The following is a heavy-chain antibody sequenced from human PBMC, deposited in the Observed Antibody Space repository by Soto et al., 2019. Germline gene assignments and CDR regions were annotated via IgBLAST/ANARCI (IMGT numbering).Heavy chain of an antibody. CDR1: GFTFDDYA. D-gene: IGHD3-22*01. J-gene: IGHJ4*02. Sequence: GGSLRLSCAASGFTFDDYAMHWVRQAPGKGLEWVSGISWNSGSIGYADSVKGRFTISRDNAKNSLYLQMNSLRAEDTALYYCAKDRRHYYDSSGYPDYWGQGTLVTVS. CDR2: ISWNSGSI. V-gene: IGHV3-9*01. CDR3: AKDRRHYYDSSGYPDY.